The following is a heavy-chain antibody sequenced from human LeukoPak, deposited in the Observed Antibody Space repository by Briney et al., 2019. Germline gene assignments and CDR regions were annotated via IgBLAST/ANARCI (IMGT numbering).Heavy chain of an antibody. CDR2: IYYSGST. CDR1: GGSISSYY. D-gene: IGHD3-3*01. CDR3: ARPASTIFRVVINWFDP. Sequence: PPETLSLTCTVSGGSISSYYWSWIRQPPGKGLEWRGYIYYSGSTNYNPSLKSRVTISVDTSKNQFSLKLSSVTAADTAVYYCARPASTIFRVVINWFDPWGQGTLVTVSS. V-gene: IGHV4-59*08. J-gene: IGHJ5*02.